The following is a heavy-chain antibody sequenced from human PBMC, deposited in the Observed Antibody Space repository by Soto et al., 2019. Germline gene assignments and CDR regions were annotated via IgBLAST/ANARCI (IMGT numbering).Heavy chain of an antibody. J-gene: IGHJ3*02. CDR2: IYPGDSDT. CDR1: GYSFTNYW. Sequence: GESLKISCKGSGYSFTNYWIGWVRQMPGKGLEWMGIIYPGDSDTRYTPSFEGQITMSADKSISTAYLQWSSLKASDTAMYYCARYCSGGRRYPIRDSFEIWGQGTMVPV. CDR3: ARYCSGGRRYPIRDSFEI. V-gene: IGHV5-51*01. D-gene: IGHD2-15*01.